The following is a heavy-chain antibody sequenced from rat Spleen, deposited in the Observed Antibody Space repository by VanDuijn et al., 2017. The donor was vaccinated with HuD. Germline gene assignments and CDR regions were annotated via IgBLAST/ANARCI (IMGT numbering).Heavy chain of an antibody. J-gene: IGHJ2*01. Sequence: EVQLVESDGGLVQPGRSLKLSCAASGFTFSDYYMAWIRQAPGKGLEWVAYISTGGDNTYYRDSVKGRFTISRDNAKSTLYLQMDSLRSEDTATYYCARKEVITTLDYWGQGVMVTVSS. CDR1: GFTFSDYY. CDR3: ARKEVITTLDY. V-gene: IGHV5-25*01. D-gene: IGHD1-10*01. CDR2: ISTGGDNT.